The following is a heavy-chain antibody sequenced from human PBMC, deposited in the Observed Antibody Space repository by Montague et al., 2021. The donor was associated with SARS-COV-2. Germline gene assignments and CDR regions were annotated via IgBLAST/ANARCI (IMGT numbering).Heavy chain of an antibody. CDR2: IYYSGIT. V-gene: IGHV4-39*01. CDR3: ARFPHGVRSSAFAI. Sequence: SETLSLTCSVSGASISSSDYYWGWIRQPPGKGLEWIGSIYYSGITHYDPSLKSRATLSVDTSKNQFSLRLRSVTAADTAVYYCARFPHGVRSSAFAIWGQGTMVTVSS. CDR1: GASISSSDYY. J-gene: IGHJ3*02. D-gene: IGHD4-17*01.